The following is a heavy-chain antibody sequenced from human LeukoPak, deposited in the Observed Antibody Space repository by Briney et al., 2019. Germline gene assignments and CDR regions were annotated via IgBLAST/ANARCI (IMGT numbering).Heavy chain of an antibody. J-gene: IGHJ6*02. CDR1: GFTFGDYA. CDR3: TTGRYDFWSGYHNYYYGMDV. V-gene: IGHV3-49*04. Sequence: GGSLRLSCTASGFTFGDYAMSWVRQAPGKGLEWVGFIRSKAYGGTTEYAASVKGRFTISRDDSKSIAYLQMNSLKTEDTAVYYCTTGRYDFWSGYHNYYYGMDVWGQGTTVTVSS. CDR2: IRSKAYGGTT. D-gene: IGHD3-3*01.